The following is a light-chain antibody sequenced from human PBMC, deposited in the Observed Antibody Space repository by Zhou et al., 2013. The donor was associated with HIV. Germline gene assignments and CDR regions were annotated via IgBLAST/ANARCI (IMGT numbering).Light chain of an antibody. CDR2: AAA. J-gene: IGKJ2*01. CDR3: QQYGSSPPYT. V-gene: IGKV3-15*01. CDR1: QTVSSN. Sequence: EIAIWQSPDTLSLSPGERVTVSCRASQTVSSNLAWYQQKPGQSPRLLIYAAATRAAGVPGRFSGSGSGTEFTLTISRLESEDFAVYYCQQYGSSPPYTFGQGTKLEIK.